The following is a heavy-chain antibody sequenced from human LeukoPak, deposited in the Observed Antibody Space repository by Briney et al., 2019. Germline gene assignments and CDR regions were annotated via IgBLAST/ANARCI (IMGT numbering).Heavy chain of an antibody. D-gene: IGHD2-2*01. CDR1: GGSISSYY. Sequence: SETLSLTCTVSGGSISSYYWSWIRQPPGKGLEWIGYIYYSGSTNYNPSLKSRVTISVDTSKNQFSLKLTSVTAADTAVYYCARGVGYQLLFNYYYMDAWGRGTTVTVSS. V-gene: IGHV4-59*01. CDR3: ARGVGYQLLFNYYYMDA. J-gene: IGHJ6*03. CDR2: IYYSGST.